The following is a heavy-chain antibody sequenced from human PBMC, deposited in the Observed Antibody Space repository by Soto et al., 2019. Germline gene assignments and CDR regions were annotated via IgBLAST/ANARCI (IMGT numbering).Heavy chain of an antibody. CDR2: IYYRGST. CDR1: GGSISSGDYY. Sequence: QVQLQESGPGLVKPSQTLSLTCTVSGGSISSGDYYWSWIRQHPGKGLEWIGYIYYRGSTYYNPSLKRRVTVSVDTSKNQFSLKLSSGTAADTAVYYCARENDSSGYSNWFDPWGQGTLVTVSS. CDR3: ARENDSSGYSNWFDP. D-gene: IGHD3-22*01. V-gene: IGHV4-31*03. J-gene: IGHJ5*02.